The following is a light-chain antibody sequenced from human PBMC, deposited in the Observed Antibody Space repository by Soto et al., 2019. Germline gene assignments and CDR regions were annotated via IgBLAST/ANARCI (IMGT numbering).Light chain of an antibody. V-gene: IGKV1-9*01. Sequence: DIQMPQSPSLLSPSIGDRVTITCRASHDISTFLAWFQQKPGKAPKVLIYEASTLQSGVPSRFSGSGSGTEFTLTISGLLPEDFAAYHCQQLYTLPFTFGQGTRLEIK. CDR3: QQLYTLPFT. J-gene: IGKJ5*01. CDR2: EAS. CDR1: HDISTF.